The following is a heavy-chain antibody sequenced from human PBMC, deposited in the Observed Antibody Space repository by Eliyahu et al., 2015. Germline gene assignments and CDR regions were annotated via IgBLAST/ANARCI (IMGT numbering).Heavy chain of an antibody. CDR2: IFYSGGT. CDR1: GGSISXRSYS. V-gene: IGHV4-39*02. J-gene: IGHJ6*02. Sequence: QLQLQESGPGLVKPSETLSLTCTVSGGSISXRSYSWXXXRQPPGKGLEWIGNIFYSGGTYYNPSLQSRVTISVDMSKNQFSLKVSSVTAADTAMYYCARERSSGSRSSLYIYSYYGMDVWGQGTTVTVSS. CDR3: ARERSSGSRSSLYIYSYYGMDV. D-gene: IGHD6-19*01.